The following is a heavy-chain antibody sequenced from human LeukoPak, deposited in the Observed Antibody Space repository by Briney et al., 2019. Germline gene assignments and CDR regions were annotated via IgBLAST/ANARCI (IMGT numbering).Heavy chain of an antibody. Sequence: GGSLRLSCAASGFSFNSYIRHGVRQAPDKGLEWVALVWDDGNEQYYADPVKGRFTISRDNSKNTLYLQMNSLRVEDTAVYYCAREEYSTSFDYWGQGTLVTVSP. CDR1: GFSFNSYI. CDR2: VWDDGNEQ. V-gene: IGHV3-33*01. D-gene: IGHD6-6*01. J-gene: IGHJ4*02. CDR3: AREEYSTSFDY.